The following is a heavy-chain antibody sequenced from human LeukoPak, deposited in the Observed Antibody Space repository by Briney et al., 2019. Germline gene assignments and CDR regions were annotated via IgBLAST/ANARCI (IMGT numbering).Heavy chain of an antibody. CDR1: GYSFTSYW. V-gene: IGHV5-51*01. Sequence: GESLKISCQGSGYSFTSYWIGWVRQMPGKGLEWMGIIYPGDSDTRYSPSFQGQVTISADKSISTAYLQWSSLKASDTAMYYCARRAYYYDSSGYLDPYFDYWGQGTLVTVSS. D-gene: IGHD3-22*01. CDR2: IYPGDSDT. CDR3: ARRAYYYDSSGYLDPYFDY. J-gene: IGHJ4*02.